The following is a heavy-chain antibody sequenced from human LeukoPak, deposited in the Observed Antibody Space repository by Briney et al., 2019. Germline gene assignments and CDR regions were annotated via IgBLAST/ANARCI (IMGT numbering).Heavy chain of an antibody. J-gene: IGHJ4*02. CDR3: ARDPPLGSCSTISCPHLDY. Sequence: GGSLRLSCAASGFTLSRYSMNWVRQAPGKGLEWVSSISSSSSLIYYADSVKGRFTISRDNAKNSLYLQMNSLRAEDTAVYYCARDPPLGSCSTISCPHLDYWGQGTLVTVSS. CDR2: ISSSSSLI. CDR1: GFTLSRYS. D-gene: IGHD2-2*01. V-gene: IGHV3-21*01.